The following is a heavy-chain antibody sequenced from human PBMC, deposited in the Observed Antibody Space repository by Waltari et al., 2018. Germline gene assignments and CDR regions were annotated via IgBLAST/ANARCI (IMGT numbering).Heavy chain of an antibody. D-gene: IGHD6-13*01. CDR2: ISAYNGNT. CDR1: GYTFTSSG. Sequence: QVQLVQSGAEVKKPGASVKVSCKASGYTFTSSGISWVRQAPGHGPESSGWISAYNGNTNYAQKLQGRVTMTTDTSTSTAYMELRSLRSDDTAVYYCAREGQQLVPFVYWGQGTLVTVSS. J-gene: IGHJ4*02. CDR3: AREGQQLVPFVY. V-gene: IGHV1-18*01.